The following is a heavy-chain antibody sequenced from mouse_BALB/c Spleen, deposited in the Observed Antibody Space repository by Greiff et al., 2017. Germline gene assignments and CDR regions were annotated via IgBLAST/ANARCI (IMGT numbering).Heavy chain of an antibody. CDR1: GYTFTSYW. J-gene: IGHJ2*01. CDR2: INPSTGYT. V-gene: IGHV1-7*01. CDR3: AKMRGYDGYYFDY. D-gene: IGHD2-3*01. Sequence: QVQLKESGAELAKPGASVKMSCKASGYTFTSYWMHWVKQRPGQGLEWIGYINPSTGYTEYNQKFKDKATLTADKSSSTAYMQLSSLTSEDSAVYYCAKMRGYDGYYFDYWGQGTTLTVSS.